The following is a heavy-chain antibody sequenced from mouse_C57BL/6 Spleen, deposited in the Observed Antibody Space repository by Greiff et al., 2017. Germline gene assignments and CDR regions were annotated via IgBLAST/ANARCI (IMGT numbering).Heavy chain of an antibody. CDR1: GYTFTSYW. V-gene: IGHV1-69*01. CDR2: IDPSDSYT. J-gene: IGHJ2*01. CDR3: ARTDYYGSSPYYFDY. Sequence: QVQLQQPGAELVMPGASVKLSCKASGYTFTSYWMHWVKQRPGQGLEWIGEIDPSDSYTNYNQKFKGKTTLTVDKSSSTAYMQHSSLTSEDSAVYSCARTDYYGSSPYYFDYWGQGTTLTVSS. D-gene: IGHD1-1*01.